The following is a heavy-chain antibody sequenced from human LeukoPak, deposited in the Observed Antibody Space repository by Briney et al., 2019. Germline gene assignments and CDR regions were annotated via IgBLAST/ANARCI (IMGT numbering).Heavy chain of an antibody. Sequence: GASVKVSCKASGYTFTSYDINWVRQATGQGLEWMGWMNPNSGNTGYAQKFQGRVTMNRNTSISTAYMELSSLRSEDTAVYYCARGLAAAGSVDYWGQGTLVTVSS. CDR2: MNPNSGNT. CDR3: ARGLAAAGSVDY. J-gene: IGHJ4*02. D-gene: IGHD6-13*01. V-gene: IGHV1-8*01. CDR1: GYTFTSYD.